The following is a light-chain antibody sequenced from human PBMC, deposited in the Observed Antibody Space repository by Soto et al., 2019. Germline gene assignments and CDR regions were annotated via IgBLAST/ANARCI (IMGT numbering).Light chain of an antibody. Sequence: DIVMTHSPLSLPVTPGEPASISCRSSQSLLHSNGYNYLDWYLQKPGQSPQLLINLGSNRASGVPDRFSGSGSGREFTLKISRVESANVGVYYSIYPIPSWTFGQGTKVEI. CDR2: LGS. V-gene: IGKV2-28*01. CDR1: QSLLHSNGYNY. CDR3: IYPIPSWT. J-gene: IGKJ1*01.